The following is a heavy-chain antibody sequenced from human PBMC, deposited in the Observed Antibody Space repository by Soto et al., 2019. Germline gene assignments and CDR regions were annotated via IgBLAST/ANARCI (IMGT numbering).Heavy chain of an antibody. V-gene: IGHV5-10-1*01. Sequence: GESLKISCKASGYSFTSYWISWVRQMPGKGLEWMGRIDPSDSYTNYRPSFQGHVTISADKSISTAYLQWSSLKASDTAMYYCARRFIAAAGTGDDYYGMDVWGRGTTVTVCS. CDR2: IDPSDSYT. CDR3: ARRFIAAAGTGDDYYGMDV. CDR1: GYSFTSYW. D-gene: IGHD6-13*01. J-gene: IGHJ6*02.